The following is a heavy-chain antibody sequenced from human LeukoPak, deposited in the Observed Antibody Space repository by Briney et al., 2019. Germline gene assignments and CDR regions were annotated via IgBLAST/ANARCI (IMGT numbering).Heavy chain of an antibody. CDR1: GYTFTSYY. Sequence: ASVKVSCKASGYTFTSYYMHWVRQAPGQGLEWMGIINPSGGSTSYAQKFQGRVTMTRDTSTSTVYMELSSLRSEDTAVYYCARGGTLITIFGVVINQPTTFGYWGQGTLVTVSS. D-gene: IGHD3-3*01. J-gene: IGHJ4*02. V-gene: IGHV1-46*01. CDR2: INPSGGST. CDR3: ARGGTLITIFGVVINQPTTFGY.